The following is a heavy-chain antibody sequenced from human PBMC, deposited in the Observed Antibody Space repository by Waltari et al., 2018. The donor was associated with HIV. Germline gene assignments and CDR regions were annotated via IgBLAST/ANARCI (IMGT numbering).Heavy chain of an antibody. D-gene: IGHD1-20*01. CDR3: AKDLWDLTVIRGAFWFDP. V-gene: IGHV3-23*01. CDR1: GFAFSNYA. CDR2: ISSNGITA. Sequence: EVRLFESGGVLVQPGGSLRLSCPASGFAFSNYAIPWVRQAPGKGLQWVSTISSNGITAYHADSVKGRFTISRDNSKNTLSLQMKSLRVEDTALYFCAKDLWDLTVIRGAFWFDPWGQGTLVTVSS. J-gene: IGHJ5*02.